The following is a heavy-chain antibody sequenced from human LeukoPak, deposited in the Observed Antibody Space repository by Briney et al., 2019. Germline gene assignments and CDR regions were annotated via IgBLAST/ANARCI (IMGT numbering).Heavy chain of an antibody. CDR3: ARDCLLWFGEHPYYGMDV. Sequence: SETLSLTCTVSGGSISSSSYYWGWIRQPPGKGLEWIGSIYYSGSTYYNPSLKSRVTISVDTSKNQFSLKLSSVTAADTAVCYCARDCLLWFGEHPYYGMDVWGQGTTVTVSS. V-gene: IGHV4-39*07. D-gene: IGHD3-10*01. J-gene: IGHJ6*02. CDR2: IYYSGST. CDR1: GGSISSSSYY.